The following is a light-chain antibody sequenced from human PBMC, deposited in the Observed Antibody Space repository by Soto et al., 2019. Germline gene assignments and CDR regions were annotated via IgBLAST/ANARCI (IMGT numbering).Light chain of an antibody. CDR3: QQYNSYSPT. CDR2: DAS. Sequence: DIQMTQSPSTLSASVGDRVTITCRASQSISSWLAGYQQKPGKAPKLLIYDASSLESGVPSRFSGSGSGTEFTLTISSLQPDDFATYYCQQYNSYSPTFGQGPKVEIK. J-gene: IGKJ1*01. V-gene: IGKV1-5*01. CDR1: QSISSW.